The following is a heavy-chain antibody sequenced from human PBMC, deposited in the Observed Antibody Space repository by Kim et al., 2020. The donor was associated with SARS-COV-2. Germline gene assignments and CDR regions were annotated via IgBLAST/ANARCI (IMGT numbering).Heavy chain of an antibody. CDR3: ARGRSVVTIFGVVTIPYGMDV. D-gene: IGHD3-3*01. CDR1: GYTFTSYD. V-gene: IGHV1-8*01. J-gene: IGHJ6*02. Sequence: ASVKVSCKASGYTFTSYDINWVRQATGQGLEWMGWMNPNSGNTGYAQKFQGRVTMTRNTSISTAYMELSSLRSEDTAVYYCARGRSVVTIFGVVTIPYGMDVWGQGTTVTVSS. CDR2: MNPNSGNT.